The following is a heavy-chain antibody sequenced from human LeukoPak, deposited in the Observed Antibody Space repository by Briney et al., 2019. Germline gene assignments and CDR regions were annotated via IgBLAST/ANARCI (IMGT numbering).Heavy chain of an antibody. Sequence: PGGSLRLSCAASGFTFSSYEMDWVRQAPGKGLEWVSVIYSGGSAYYADSVKGRFTISRDNSKNTLYLQMNSLRAEDTAVYYCARGGGQSRAFDIWGQGTMVTVSS. V-gene: IGHV3-66*01. J-gene: IGHJ3*02. CDR2: IYSGGSA. D-gene: IGHD6-25*01. CDR1: GFTFSSYE. CDR3: ARGGGQSRAFDI.